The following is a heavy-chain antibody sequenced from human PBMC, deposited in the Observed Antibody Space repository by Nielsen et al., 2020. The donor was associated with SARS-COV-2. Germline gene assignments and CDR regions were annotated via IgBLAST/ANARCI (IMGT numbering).Heavy chain of an antibody. D-gene: IGHD3-22*01. CDR3: ARDPGRQELFYYYDSSAGWFDP. CDR2: INSDGSST. J-gene: IGHJ5*02. Sequence: WIRQPPGKGLVWVSRINSDGSSTSYADSVKGRFTISRDNAKNTLYLQMNSLRAEDTAVYYCARDPGRQELFYYYDSSAGWFDPRGQGTLVTVSS. V-gene: IGHV3-74*01.